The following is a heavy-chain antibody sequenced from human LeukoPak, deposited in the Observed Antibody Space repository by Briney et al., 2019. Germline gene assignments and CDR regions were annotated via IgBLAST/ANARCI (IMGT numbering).Heavy chain of an antibody. CDR2: INHSGST. D-gene: IGHD3-9*01. V-gene: IGHV4-34*01. J-gene: IGHJ4*02. CDR1: GGSFSGYY. CDR3: ARVLRYFDWLPTYYFDY. Sequence: KASETLSLTCAVYGGSFSGYYWSWIRQPPGKGLEWIGEINHSGSTNYNPSLKSRVTISVDTSKNQFSLKLSSVTAADTAVYYCARVLRYFDWLPTYYFDYWGQGTLVTVSS.